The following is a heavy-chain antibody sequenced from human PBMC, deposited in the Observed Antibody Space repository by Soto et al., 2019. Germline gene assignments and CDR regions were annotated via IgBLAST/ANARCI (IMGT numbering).Heavy chain of an antibody. CDR2: IYYSGLT. CDR3: ARSRSYYVEDFQK. V-gene: IGHV4-31*11. D-gene: IGHD1-26*01. J-gene: IGHJ1*01. Sequence: LSLTCAVSGDSISTEGYYWSWIRQHPGKGLEWIGYIYYSGLTSYNPSLKSRVTISRAMSKNQFYLKLSSVTAADTAVYYCARSRSYYVEDFQKWGQGTLVTVSS. CDR1: GDSISTEGYY.